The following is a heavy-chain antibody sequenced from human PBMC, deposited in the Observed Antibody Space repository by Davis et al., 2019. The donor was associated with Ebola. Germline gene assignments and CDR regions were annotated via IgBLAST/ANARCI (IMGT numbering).Heavy chain of an antibody. J-gene: IGHJ6*02. CDR1: GYSFTSYW. V-gene: IGHV5-10-1*01. D-gene: IGHD2-2*01. CDR3: AIGGSTSRNYYGMDV. CDR2: IDPSDSYT. Sequence: GESLKISCKGSGYSFTSYWISWVRQLPGKGLEWMGRIDPSDSYTNYSPSFQGHVTISADKSISTAYLQWSSLKASDTAMYYCAIGGSTSRNYYGMDVWGQGTTVTVSS.